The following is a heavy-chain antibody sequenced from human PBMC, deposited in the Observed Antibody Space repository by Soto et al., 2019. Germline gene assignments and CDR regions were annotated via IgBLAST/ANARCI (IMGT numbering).Heavy chain of an antibody. D-gene: IGHD4-17*01. V-gene: IGHV3-48*02. Sequence: EVQLVESGGGLIQPGGSLRLSCAVSGFTFSTYSMNWVRQAPGKGLEWVAYISGSGSTIFYADSVKGRFTISRDNAKTSLYLQMNSLRDEDTAVYYCARAHDYGDYEAKGIASWGQGTLVTVSS. J-gene: IGHJ4*02. CDR1: GFTFSTYS. CDR2: ISGSGSTI. CDR3: ARAHDYGDYEAKGIAS.